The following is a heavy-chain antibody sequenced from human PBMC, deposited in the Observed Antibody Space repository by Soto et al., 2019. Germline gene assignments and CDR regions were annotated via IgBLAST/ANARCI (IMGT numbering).Heavy chain of an antibody. J-gene: IGHJ3*02. CDR3: ARDSNNYYDSSDYAFDI. V-gene: IGHV1-2*04. Sequence: XPVKLACNASGYSFTGYYMHWVRQAPGQGLEWMGWINPNSGGTNYAQKFQGWVTMTRDTSISTAYMELSRLRSDDTAVYYCARDSNNYYDSSDYAFDIWAQGTMVTVSS. CDR2: INPNSGGT. D-gene: IGHD3-22*01. CDR1: GYSFTGYY.